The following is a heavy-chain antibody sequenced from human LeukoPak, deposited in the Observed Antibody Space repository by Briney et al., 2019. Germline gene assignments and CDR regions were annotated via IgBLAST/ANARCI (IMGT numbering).Heavy chain of an antibody. Sequence: SETLSLTCTVSGGSIRSHHWSWIRQPPGKGLECIGYIDYSGSTNYNPSLKSRVTISEDTSKNQFSLKLSSVTAADTAVYYCARKGYFGSESYFDCWGQGTLVTVSS. CDR2: IDYSGST. D-gene: IGHD3-10*01. J-gene: IGHJ4*02. CDR3: ARKGYFGSESYFDC. V-gene: IGHV4-59*11. CDR1: GGSIRSHH.